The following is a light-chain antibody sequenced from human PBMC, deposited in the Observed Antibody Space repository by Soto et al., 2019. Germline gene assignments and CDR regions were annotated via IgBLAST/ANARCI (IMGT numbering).Light chain of an antibody. CDR1: SSNIGAGYD. V-gene: IGLV1-40*01. Sequence: QSVLTQPPSVSGAPGQRVTISCTGSSSNIGAGYDVHWYQQLPGTAPKLLIFDNSNRPSGVPDRISGSRSGTSASLAITGLQAEDEADYCCQSYDSSLSGSVVFGGGTKVTVL. CDR2: DNS. J-gene: IGLJ2*01. CDR3: QSYDSSLSGSVV.